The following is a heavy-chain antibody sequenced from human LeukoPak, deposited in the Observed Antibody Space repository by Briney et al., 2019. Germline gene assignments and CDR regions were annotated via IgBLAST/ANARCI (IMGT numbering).Heavy chain of an antibody. V-gene: IGHV4-4*07. J-gene: IGHJ5*02. D-gene: IGHD5-18*01. Sequence: SETLSLTCTVSGGSISSYYWSWIRQPAGKGLEWIGRIYTSGSTNYNPSLKSRVTMSVDTSKNQFSLKLSSVTAADTAVYYCARGPLGGIQLWLVGWFDPSGQGTLVTVSS. CDR2: IYTSGST. CDR3: ARGPLGGIQLWLVGWFDP. CDR1: GGSISSYY.